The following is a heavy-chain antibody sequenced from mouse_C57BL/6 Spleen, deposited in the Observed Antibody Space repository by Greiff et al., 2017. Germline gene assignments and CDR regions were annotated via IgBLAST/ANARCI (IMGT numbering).Heavy chain of an antibody. D-gene: IGHD2-3*01. CDR2: INPNNGGT. Sequence: EVKVVESGPELVKPGASVKMSCKASGYTFTDYNMHWVKQSHGKSLEWIGYINPNNGGTSYNQKFKGKATLTVDKSSSTAYMQLSSLTSEDSAVYYCAKYDGYYDWFAYWGQGTLVTVSA. CDR1: GYTFTDYN. CDR3: AKYDGYYDWFAY. V-gene: IGHV1-22*01. J-gene: IGHJ3*01.